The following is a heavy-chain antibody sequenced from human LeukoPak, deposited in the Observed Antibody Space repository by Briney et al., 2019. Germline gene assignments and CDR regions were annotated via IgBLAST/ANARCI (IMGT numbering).Heavy chain of an antibody. CDR1: GGSISSGGYY. CDR2: IYYSGST. V-gene: IGHV4-31*03. Sequence: SETLSLTRTVSGGSISSGGYYWSWIRQHPGKGLEWIGYIYYSGSTYYNPSLKSRVTISVDTSKNQFSLKLSSVTAADTAVYYCARVGDYYGSGSYYVDYWGQGTLVTVSS. J-gene: IGHJ4*02. D-gene: IGHD3-10*01. CDR3: ARVGDYYGSGSYYVDY.